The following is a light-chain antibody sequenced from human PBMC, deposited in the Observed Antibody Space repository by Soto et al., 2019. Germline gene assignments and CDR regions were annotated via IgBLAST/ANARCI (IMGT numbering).Light chain of an antibody. CDR1: SGHSSYI. V-gene: IGLV4-60*02. CDR3: ETWDSNTYV. J-gene: IGLJ1*01. CDR2: LEGSGSY. Sequence: QSVLTQSSSASASLGSSVSLTCTLISGHSSYIIAWHQQQPGKAPRYLMKLEGSGSYNKGSGVPDRFSGSSSGADRYLTISNLQFEDEADYYCETWDSNTYVFGTGTKLTVL.